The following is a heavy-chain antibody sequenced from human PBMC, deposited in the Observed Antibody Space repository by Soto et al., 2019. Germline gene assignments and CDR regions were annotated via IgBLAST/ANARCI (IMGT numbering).Heavy chain of an antibody. CDR2: IYYSGST. CDR3: ARGLGLEDLTSDFDY. D-gene: IGHD2-2*01. V-gene: IGHV4-59*12. J-gene: IGHJ4*02. Sequence: SETLSLSCTVSGGSISSYYWSWIRQPPGKGLEWIGYIYYSGSTNYNPSLKSRVTISVDTSKNQFSLKLSSVTAADTAVYYCARGLGLEDLTSDFDYWGQGTLVTVSS. CDR1: GGSISSYY.